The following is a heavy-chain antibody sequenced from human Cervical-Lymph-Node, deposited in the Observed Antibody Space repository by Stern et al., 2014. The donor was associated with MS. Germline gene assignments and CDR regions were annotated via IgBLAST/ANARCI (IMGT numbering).Heavy chain of an antibody. D-gene: IGHD3-22*01. Sequence: VQLVESGPGLVKPSETLSLTCTVSGGSISSYYWSWIRQPPGKGLEWIGDIYYSGSTNYNPSLKSRVTISVDTSKNQFSLKLSSVTAADTAVYYCARTLLPDYYYYYGMDVWGQGTTVTVSS. CDR1: GGSISSYY. CDR2: IYYSGST. CDR3: ARTLLPDYYYYYGMDV. J-gene: IGHJ6*02. V-gene: IGHV4-59*01.